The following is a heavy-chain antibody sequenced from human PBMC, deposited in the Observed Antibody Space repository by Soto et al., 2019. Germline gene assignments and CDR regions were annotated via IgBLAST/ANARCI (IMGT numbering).Heavy chain of an antibody. Sequence: SLKVSCKSSGGTFSTYSISRLRQAPGHGLEWLGGMIPVLVTANFAPKLQGIVTITAHESMSIAYMVLGILGSDDTAVYFCARDEGVGSGYFADYLECWGQG. V-gene: IGHV1-69*13. CDR2: MIPVLVTA. CDR1: GGTFSTYS. D-gene: IGHD3-22*01. CDR3: ARDEGVGSGYFADYLEC. J-gene: IGHJ4*02.